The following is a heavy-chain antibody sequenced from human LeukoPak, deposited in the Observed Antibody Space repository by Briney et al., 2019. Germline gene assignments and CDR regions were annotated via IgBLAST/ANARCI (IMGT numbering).Heavy chain of an antibody. CDR3: ARDGPGAVAGYACWYCDL. CDR2: ITAYNDNT. J-gene: IGHJ2*01. CDR1: GYTLTSYG. D-gene: IGHD6-19*01. V-gene: IGHV1-18*01. Sequence: GASVKVSCKASGYTLTSYGISWVRQAPGQGLEWMGWITAYNDNTNYAQKFKGRVTMTTDTSKSTAYMELRSLRSDDTAVYYCARDGPGAVAGYACWYCDLWGRGTVVAVSS.